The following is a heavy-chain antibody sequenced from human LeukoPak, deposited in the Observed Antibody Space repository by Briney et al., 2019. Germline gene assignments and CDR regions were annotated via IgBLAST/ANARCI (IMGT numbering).Heavy chain of an antibody. CDR1: GYTFTSYG. D-gene: IGHD4-17*01. CDR3: ARSMPGKGHGDHHTGQFDY. Sequence: GASVKVSCKASGYTFTSYGISWVRQAPGQGLEWMGIINPSGGSTSYAQKFQGRVTMTRDMSTSTVYMELSSLRSEDTAVYYCARSMPGKGHGDHHTGQFDYWGQGTLVTVSS. V-gene: IGHV1-46*01. J-gene: IGHJ4*02. CDR2: INPSGGST.